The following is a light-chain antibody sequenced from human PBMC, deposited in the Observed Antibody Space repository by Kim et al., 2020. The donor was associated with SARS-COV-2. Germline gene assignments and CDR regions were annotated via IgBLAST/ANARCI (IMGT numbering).Light chain of an antibody. CDR1: QSVSSN. CDR3: QQYNNWPLWT. CDR2: AAS. J-gene: IGKJ1*01. V-gene: IGKV3-15*01. Sequence: EIVMTQSPATLSVSPGERATLSCRASQSVSSNLAWYQQKPGQAPRLLIYAASTRATGIPARFSGSGSGTEFTLIISSLQSEDFAVYYCQQYNNWPLWTFGQGTKVDIK.